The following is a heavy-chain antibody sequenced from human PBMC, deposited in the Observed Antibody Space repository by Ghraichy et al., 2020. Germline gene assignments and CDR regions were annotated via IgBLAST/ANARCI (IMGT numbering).Heavy chain of an antibody. CDR3: APPPHSSGS. D-gene: IGHD6-25*01. CDR1: GFTFSSYG. J-gene: IGHJ5*02. V-gene: IGHV3-30*03. Sequence: GGSLRLSCAASGFTFSSYGMHWVRQAPGKGLEWVAVILYDGSNKYYADSVKGRFTISRDNSKNTLYLQMNSLRAEDTAVYYCAPPPHSSGSWGQGTLVTVSS. CDR2: ILYDGSNK.